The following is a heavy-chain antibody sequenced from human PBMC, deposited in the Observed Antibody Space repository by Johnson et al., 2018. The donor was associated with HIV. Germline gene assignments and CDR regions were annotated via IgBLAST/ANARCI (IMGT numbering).Heavy chain of an antibody. Sequence: QVQLVESGGGVVQPGRSLRLSCAASGFTFSSYAMHWVRQAPGKGLEWVAVISYDGSNKYYADSVKGRFTISRDNSKNTLYLQMSSLRTEDTAVYYCAKVHIPARWSAAFDIWGQGTMVTVSS. CDR1: GFTFSSYA. CDR3: AKVHIPARWSAAFDI. V-gene: IGHV3-30-3*01. J-gene: IGHJ3*02. CDR2: ISYDGSNK. D-gene: IGHD6-6*01.